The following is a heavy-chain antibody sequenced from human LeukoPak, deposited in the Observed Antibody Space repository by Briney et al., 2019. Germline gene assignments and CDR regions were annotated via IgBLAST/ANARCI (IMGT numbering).Heavy chain of an antibody. CDR1: GYTFTSYA. CDR2: INTANGET. Sequence: ASVKVSCKASGYTFTSYAMHWVRQAPGQRLEWMGWINTANGETRYSQKFQGRVTITSDTSATTAYMDLSSLRSEDTAVYYCARVGYSNSYDYWGQGTLVTVSS. D-gene: IGHD4-11*01. J-gene: IGHJ4*02. V-gene: IGHV1-3*04. CDR3: ARVGYSNSYDY.